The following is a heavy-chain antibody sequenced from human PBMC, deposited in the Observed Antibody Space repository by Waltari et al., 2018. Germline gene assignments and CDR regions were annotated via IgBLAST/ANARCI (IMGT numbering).Heavy chain of an antibody. CDR2: IYSGGST. CDR3: AKDRRGIWFGELSEFDY. Sequence: EVQLLESGGGLVQPGGSLRLAGAASGFTFSSCAMRWVRQAPGKGLEWVSVIYSGGSTDYADSVKGRFTISRENSKNTLYLQMNSLRAEDTAVYYCAKDRRGIWFGELSEFDYWGQGTLVTVSS. V-gene: IGHV3-23*03. J-gene: IGHJ4*02. CDR1: GFTFSSCA. D-gene: IGHD3-10*01.